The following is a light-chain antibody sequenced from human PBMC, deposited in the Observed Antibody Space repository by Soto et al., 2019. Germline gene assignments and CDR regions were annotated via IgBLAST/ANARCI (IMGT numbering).Light chain of an antibody. CDR2: WAS. J-gene: IGKJ5*01. CDR1: QSVLYSSNNKNY. Sequence: DIVLTQSPDSLAVSLGERATINCKSSQSVLYSSNNKNYLAWYQQKPGQPPKLLIYWASSRESGVPDRFSGSGSGTDFTLTISSLQAEDVAVYYCQQYYSVPLITFGQGTRLEIK. CDR3: QQYYSVPLIT. V-gene: IGKV4-1*01.